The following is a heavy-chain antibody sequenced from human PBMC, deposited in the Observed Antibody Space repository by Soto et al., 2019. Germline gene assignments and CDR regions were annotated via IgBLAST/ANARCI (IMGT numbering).Heavy chain of an antibody. V-gene: IGHV4-34*01. CDR1: GGSFSGYY. CDR2: INQSGST. J-gene: IGHJ5*02. CDR3: ARGPLGWFDP. Sequence: QVQLQQWGAGLLKPSETLSLTCAVYGGSFSGYYWSWIRQPPGKGLEWIGEINQSGSTNYNPSIKIRVILSVDRSKNHLSLKLSSVTGSDMAVYYWARGPLGWFDPWGQGTLVTVSS.